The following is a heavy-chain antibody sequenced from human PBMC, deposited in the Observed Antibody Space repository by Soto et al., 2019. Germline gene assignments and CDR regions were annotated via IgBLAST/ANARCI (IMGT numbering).Heavy chain of an antibody. J-gene: IGHJ6*02. CDR1: GYTFTGYY. Sequence: ASVKVSCKASGYTFTGYYMHWVRQAPGQGLEWMGWINPNSGGTNYAQKFQGWVTMTRDTSISTAYMELSRLRSDDTAVYYCAREAYYDSSGYYSWSPPGSYGMDVWGQGTTVTVSS. CDR2: INPNSGGT. D-gene: IGHD3-22*01. V-gene: IGHV1-2*04. CDR3: AREAYYDSSGYYSWSPPGSYGMDV.